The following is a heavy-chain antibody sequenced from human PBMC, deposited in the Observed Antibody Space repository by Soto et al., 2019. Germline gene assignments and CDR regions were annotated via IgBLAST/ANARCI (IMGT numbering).Heavy chain of an antibody. J-gene: IGHJ6*02. Sequence: SETLSLTCTVTGGSMTTGDQYWTWIRHRPGEGLEWFGYINHRGSLYYNPSLESRVSVSVDTSKNQFSLNLSSVTAADTAVYYCARELPQRQGRNTDVWGQGTTVTVSS. CDR2: INHRGSL. V-gene: IGHV4-31*03. D-gene: IGHD1-1*01. CDR3: ARELPQRQGRNTDV. CDR1: GGSMTTGDQY.